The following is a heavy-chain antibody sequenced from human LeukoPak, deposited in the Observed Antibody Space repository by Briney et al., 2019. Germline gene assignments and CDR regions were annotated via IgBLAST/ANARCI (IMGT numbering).Heavy chain of an antibody. V-gene: IGHV4-39*01. D-gene: IGHD2-2*01. J-gene: IGHJ5*02. CDR3: ARHRGWYCSSTSCYQSGGLNWFDP. Sequence: RTSETLSLTCTVSGGSISSSSYYWSWIRQPPGKGLEWIGEINHSGSTNYNPSLKSRVTISVDTSKNQFSLKLSSVTAADTAVYYCARHRGWYCSSTSCYQSGGLNWFDPWGQGTLVTVSS. CDR1: GGSISSSSYY. CDR2: INHSGST.